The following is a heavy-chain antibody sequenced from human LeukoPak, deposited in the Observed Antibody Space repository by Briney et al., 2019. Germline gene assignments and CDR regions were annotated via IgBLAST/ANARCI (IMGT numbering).Heavy chain of an antibody. J-gene: IGHJ4*02. CDR3: ARDNWGFDY. Sequence: GGSLRLSCAASGFTFSTYGMHWVRQAPGKGLEWVAVIWYDGSNKYYAHSVKGRFTISRDNSKNTLYVQMDSLRAEDTAVYYCARDNWGFDYWGQGTLVTVSS. CDR1: GFTFSTYG. V-gene: IGHV3-33*01. CDR2: IWYDGSNK. D-gene: IGHD7-27*01.